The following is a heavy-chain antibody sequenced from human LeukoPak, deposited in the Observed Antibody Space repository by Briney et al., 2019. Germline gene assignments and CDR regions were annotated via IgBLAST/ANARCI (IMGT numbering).Heavy chain of an antibody. D-gene: IGHD3-16*01. CDR2: IYYSGST. Sequence: PSETLSLTCTVSGGSISSYYWSWIRQPPGKGLEWIGYIYYSGSTNYNPSLKSRVTISVDTSKNQFSLKLSSVTAADTAVYCCARGDVRFDPWGQGTLVTVSS. CDR1: GGSISSYY. V-gene: IGHV4-59*01. J-gene: IGHJ5*02. CDR3: ARGDVRFDP.